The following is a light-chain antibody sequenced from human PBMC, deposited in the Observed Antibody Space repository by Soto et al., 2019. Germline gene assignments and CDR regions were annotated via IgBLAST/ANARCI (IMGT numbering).Light chain of an antibody. CDR3: QHYGSSPPLT. V-gene: IGKV3-20*01. Sequence: EFVLSQYPGTLSLSPGERATLSCRASQSVSSTFLAWYQQKPGQAPRLLIYGASTRGTAIPDRFSGSGSGTDFTLTISRLEPEDFAVYYCQHYGSSPPLTFGGGTKVEIK. CDR2: GAS. J-gene: IGKJ4*01. CDR1: QSVSSTF.